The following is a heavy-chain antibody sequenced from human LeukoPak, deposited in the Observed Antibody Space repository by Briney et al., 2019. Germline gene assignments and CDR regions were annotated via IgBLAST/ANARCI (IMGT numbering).Heavy chain of an antibody. D-gene: IGHD5-18*01. CDR1: GLTGSHNY. CDR3: AKGTRDTAVFDY. V-gene: IGHV3-23*01. Sequence: GVSLRLSCAASGLTGSHNYVSWVRQAPGKGLEWVSAISGSGGSTYYADSVKGRFTISRDNSKNTLYLQMNSLRAEDTAVYYCAKGTRDTAVFDYWGQGTLVTVSS. J-gene: IGHJ4*02. CDR2: ISGSGGST.